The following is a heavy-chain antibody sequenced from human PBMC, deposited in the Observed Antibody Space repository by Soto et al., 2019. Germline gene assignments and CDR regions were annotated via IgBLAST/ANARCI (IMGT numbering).Heavy chain of an antibody. V-gene: IGHV1-69*02. CDR2: IIPMLTVT. J-gene: IGHJ3*01. CDR1: GGTFNTYT. Sequence: QVNLIQSGAEVKKPGSSVKVSCKAAGGTFNTYTLIWVRQAPGHGLEWMGRIIPMLTVTNSAQKFQGRLTLTADKSTGTAFMELTSLRSDDTAVYYCSIGSWSAETFDVWGQGTMVTVSS. CDR3: SIGSWSAETFDV. D-gene: IGHD2-2*01.